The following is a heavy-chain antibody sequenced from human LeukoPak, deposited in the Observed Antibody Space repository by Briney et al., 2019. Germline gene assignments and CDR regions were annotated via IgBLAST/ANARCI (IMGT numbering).Heavy chain of an antibody. V-gene: IGHV3-33*01. J-gene: IGHJ4*02. CDR3: ASRDGKSEFYY. CDR2: ILPDGINN. Sequence: PGGSLRLSCAASGFIFSNYGMHWVRQAPGKGLEWVAIILPDGINNFYADSVKGRFTISRDNSKNTLYLQMDSLRVEDTAMYYCASRDGKSEFYYWGQGTLVTVSS. D-gene: IGHD1-14*01. CDR1: GFIFSNYG.